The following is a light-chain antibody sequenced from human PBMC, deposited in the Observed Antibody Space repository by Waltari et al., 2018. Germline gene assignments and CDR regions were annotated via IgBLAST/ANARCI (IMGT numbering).Light chain of an antibody. CDR2: DAS. Sequence: DIQMTQSPSTLSASVGDRVTLTCRASRSLSSWLAWYQQKPGKAPKLLIYDASSLESGVPSRFSGSGSGTEFTLTISSLQPDDFATYYCQQYNSYSMYTFGQGTKLEIK. CDR3: QQYNSYSMYT. J-gene: IGKJ2*01. CDR1: RSLSSW. V-gene: IGKV1-5*01.